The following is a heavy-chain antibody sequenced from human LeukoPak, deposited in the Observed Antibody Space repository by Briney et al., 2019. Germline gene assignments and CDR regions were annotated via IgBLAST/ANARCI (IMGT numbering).Heavy chain of an antibody. CDR3: AKYYYDSTSYYRS. J-gene: IGHJ4*02. Sequence: GGALRLSCVASGFTFSSYAMSWVRQARGKGLEWDSTITSSGGDTIYAGSVKGRFTISRDNSKNTLYLQMNSLRAEDTAVYYCAKYYYDSTSYYRSWGQGTLVTVSS. D-gene: IGHD3-22*01. V-gene: IGHV3-23*01. CDR2: ITSSGGDT. CDR1: GFTFSSYA.